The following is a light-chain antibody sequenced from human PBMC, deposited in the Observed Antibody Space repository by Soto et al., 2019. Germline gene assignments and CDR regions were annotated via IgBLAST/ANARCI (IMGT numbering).Light chain of an antibody. CDR3: QQYGSSPPT. CDR1: QSVTSSY. CDR2: GAS. J-gene: IGKJ1*01. V-gene: IGKV3-20*01. Sequence: EIVLTQSPGTLSLSPGERATLSCGASQSVTSSYLAWYQQKHGQAPRLLIYGASSRATGIPDRFSGSGFGTDFTLTISRLEPEDFAVYYCQQYGSSPPTFGQGTKVDIK.